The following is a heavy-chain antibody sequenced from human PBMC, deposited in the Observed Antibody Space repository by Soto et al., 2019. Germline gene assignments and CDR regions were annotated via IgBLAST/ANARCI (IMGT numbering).Heavy chain of an antibody. CDR2: ISSSSSYI. V-gene: IGHV3-21*01. CDR1: GFTFSSYS. CDR3: ARGRGAAGTDSVQYYGMDV. D-gene: IGHD6-13*01. J-gene: IGHJ6*02. Sequence: EVQLVESGGGLVKPVGSLRLSCAASGFTFSSYSMNWVRQAPGKGLEWVSSISSSSSYIYYADSVKGRFTISRDNAKNSLYLQTNSLRAEDTAVHYCARGRGAAGTDSVQYYGMDVWGQGTTVTVSS.